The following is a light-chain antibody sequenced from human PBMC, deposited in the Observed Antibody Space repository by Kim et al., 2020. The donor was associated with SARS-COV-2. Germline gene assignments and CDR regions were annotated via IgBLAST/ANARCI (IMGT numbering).Light chain of an antibody. CDR1: KLGDKY. CDR3: QAWDSNTVV. V-gene: IGLV3-1*01. J-gene: IGLJ2*01. CDR2: QDS. Sequence: SYELTQPPSVSVSPGQTASITCSGDKLGDKYACXYQQKPGQSPVLVIYQDSKRPSGIPERFSGSNSGNTATLTISGTQAMDEADYYCQAWDSNTVVFGGG.